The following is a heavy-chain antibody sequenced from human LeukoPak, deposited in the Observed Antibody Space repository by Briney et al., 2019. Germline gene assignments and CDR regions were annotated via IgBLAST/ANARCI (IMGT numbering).Heavy chain of an antibody. Sequence: SETLSLTCTVSGGSISSYYWSWIRQPAGKGLEWIGRIYTSGSTNYNPSLKSRVTMSVDTSKNQFSLKLSSATAADTAVYYCARMNRLLSLYYYYYYMDVWGKGTTVTVSS. CDR3: ARMNRLLSLYYYYYYMDV. V-gene: IGHV4-4*07. CDR1: GGSISSYY. J-gene: IGHJ6*03. D-gene: IGHD3-3*01. CDR2: IYTSGST.